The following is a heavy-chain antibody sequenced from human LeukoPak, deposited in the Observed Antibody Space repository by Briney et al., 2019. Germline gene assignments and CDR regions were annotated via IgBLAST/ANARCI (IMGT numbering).Heavy chain of an antibody. V-gene: IGHV3-23*01. CDR1: GFTFSTDA. D-gene: IGHD2-15*01. CDR3: ANCSGGSCYSSIPCAW. CDR2: IDDNGATT. Sequence: TGGSLRLSCAVSGFTFSTDAMTWVRQAPGKGLEWVSSIDDNGATTYYADSVNGRFTISIDNSNNTLYLQSNSLRAEHTALYYGANCSGGSCYSSIPCAWWGEGPLLTVPS. J-gene: IGHJ4*02.